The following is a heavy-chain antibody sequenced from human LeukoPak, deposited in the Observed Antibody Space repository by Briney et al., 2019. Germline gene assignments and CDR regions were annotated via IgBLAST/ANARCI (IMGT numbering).Heavy chain of an antibody. J-gene: IGHJ3*02. D-gene: IGHD3-22*01. CDR2: MNPNSGNT. CDR1: GYTFTSYD. CDR3: ATDSSGYHDAFDI. Sequence: ASVKVSCKASGYTFTSYDINWVRQATGQGLEWMGWMNPNSGNTGYAQKFQGRVTMTRNTSISTAYMELSSLRPEDTAVYYCATDSSGYHDAFDIWGQGTMVTVSS. V-gene: IGHV1-8*01.